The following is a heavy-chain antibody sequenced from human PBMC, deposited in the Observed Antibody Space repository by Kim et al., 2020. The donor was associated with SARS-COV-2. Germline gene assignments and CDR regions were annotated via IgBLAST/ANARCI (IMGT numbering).Heavy chain of an antibody. J-gene: IGHJ6*02. D-gene: IGHD2-2*01. CDR3: AKVPNQLPYTYYYYYGMDV. CDR1: GFTFSSYA. CDR2: ISGSGGST. Sequence: GGSLRLSCAASGFTFSSYAMSWVRQAPGKGLEWVSAISGSGGSTYYADSVKGRFTISRDNSKNTLYLQMNSLRAEDTAVYYCAKVPNQLPYTYYYYYGMDVWGQGTTVTVSS. V-gene: IGHV3-23*01.